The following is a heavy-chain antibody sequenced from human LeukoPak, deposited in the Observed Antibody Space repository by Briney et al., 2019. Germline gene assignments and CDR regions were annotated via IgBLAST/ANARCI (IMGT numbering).Heavy chain of an antibody. Sequence: GGSLRLSCAASGFTVSSNYMSWVRQAPGKGLEWVSVIYSGGSTYYADSVKGRFTISRDNSKNTLYLQMNSLRAEDTAVYYCARDSYYGSVDYWGQGTLVTVSS. CDR3: ARDSYYGSVDY. D-gene: IGHD3-10*01. V-gene: IGHV3-66*01. J-gene: IGHJ4*02. CDR2: IYSGGST. CDR1: GFTVSSNY.